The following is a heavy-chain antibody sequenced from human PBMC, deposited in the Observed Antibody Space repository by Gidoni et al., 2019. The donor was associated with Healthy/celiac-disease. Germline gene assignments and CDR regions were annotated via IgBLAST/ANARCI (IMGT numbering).Heavy chain of an antibody. CDR3: ARVSVGWLVHYYYYYGMDV. J-gene: IGHJ6*02. CDR1: GGSFSGYY. D-gene: IGHD6-19*01. Sequence: QVQLQQWGAGLLKPSETLSLTCAVYGGSFSGYYWSWIRQPPGKGLEWIGEINHSGSTNYNPSLKSRVTISVDTSKNQFSLKLSSVTAADTAVYYCARVSVGWLVHYYYYYGMDVWGQGTTVTVSS. CDR2: INHSGST. V-gene: IGHV4-34*01.